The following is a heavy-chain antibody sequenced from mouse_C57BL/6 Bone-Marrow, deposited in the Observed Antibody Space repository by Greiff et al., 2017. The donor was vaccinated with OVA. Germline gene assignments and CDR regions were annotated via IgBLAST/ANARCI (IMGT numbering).Heavy chain of an antibody. J-gene: IGHJ2*01. Sequence: QVQLQQPGAELVKPGASVKLSCKASGYTFTSYWMQWVKQRPGQGLEWIGEIDPSDSYTNYNQKFKGKATLTVDTSSSPAYMQLSSLTSEDSAVYYCARVGYYVLFDYWGQGTTLTVSS. V-gene: IGHV1-50*01. CDR1: GYTFTSYW. CDR2: IDPSDSYT. D-gene: IGHD2-3*01. CDR3: ARVGYYVLFDY.